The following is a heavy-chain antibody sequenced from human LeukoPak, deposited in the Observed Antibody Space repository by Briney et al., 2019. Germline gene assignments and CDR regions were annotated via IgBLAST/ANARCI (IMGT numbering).Heavy chain of an antibody. CDR3: ARAKLGIGY. CDR1: GFTFSDYY. Sequence: GGSLRLSCAASGFTFSDYYMSWIRQAPGEGLEWVSYISSSSSYTNYADSVKGRFTISRDNAKNSLYLKMNSLRDEDTAVYYCARAKLGIGYWGQGTLVTVSS. J-gene: IGHJ4*02. D-gene: IGHD7-27*01. V-gene: IGHV3-11*06. CDR2: ISSSSSYT.